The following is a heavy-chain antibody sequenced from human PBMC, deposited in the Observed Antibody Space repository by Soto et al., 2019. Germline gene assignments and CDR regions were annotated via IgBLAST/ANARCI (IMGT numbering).Heavy chain of an antibody. CDR2: INYSGSF. J-gene: IGHJ4*02. Sequence: PSETLSLTCRVSGYFISSSHWWGWIRQPPGKGLEWIGHINYSGSFYHDPSLKSRVTMSLDTSKHQFFLRLSSVTAVDTAVYYCASYSNQLDYWGQGTLVTVSS. CDR3: ASYSNQLDY. V-gene: IGHV4-28*05. D-gene: IGHD4-4*01. CDR1: GYFISSSHW.